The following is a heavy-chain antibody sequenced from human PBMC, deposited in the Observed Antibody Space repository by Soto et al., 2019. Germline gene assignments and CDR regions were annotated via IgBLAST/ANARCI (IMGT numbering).Heavy chain of an antibody. CDR1: GFTFSSYW. J-gene: IGHJ4*02. CDR3: ARRGAVAGLHY. D-gene: IGHD6-19*01. CDR2: INSDGSST. V-gene: IGHV3-74*01. Sequence: VQLVESGGGLVQPGGSLRVSCAASGFTFSSYWMHWVRQAPGKGLVWVSRINSDGSSTSYADSVKGRFTISRDNAKNTLYLQMNSLRAEDTAIYYCARRGAVAGLHYWGQGTLVTDSS.